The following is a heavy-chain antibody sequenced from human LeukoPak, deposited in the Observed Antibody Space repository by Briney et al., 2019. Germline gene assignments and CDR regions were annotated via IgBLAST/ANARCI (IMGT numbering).Heavy chain of an antibody. V-gene: IGHV1-2*02. Sequence: ASVKVSCKASGYTFTGYYMHWVRQAPGQGLEWMGWINPNSGGTNYAQKFQGRVTMTRDTSISTAYMELSRLRSDDTAVYYCARENYFYDSSGYSNDAFDIWGQGTMVTVSS. J-gene: IGHJ3*02. CDR1: GYTFTGYY. D-gene: IGHD3-22*01. CDR3: ARENYFYDSSGYSNDAFDI. CDR2: INPNSGGT.